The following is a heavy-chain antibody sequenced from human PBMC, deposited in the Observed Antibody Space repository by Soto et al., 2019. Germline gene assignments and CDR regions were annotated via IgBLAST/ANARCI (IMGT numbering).Heavy chain of an antibody. CDR2: IDPSDSYT. J-gene: IGHJ6*02. CDR1: GYSFTSYW. Sequence: PGASLKISCKGSGYSFTSYWISWVRQMPGKGLEWMGRIDPSDSYTNYSPSFQGHVTISADKSISTAYQQWSSLKASDTAMYYCARASSSSSSPWYYGMDVWGQGTTVTVSS. D-gene: IGHD6-6*01. V-gene: IGHV5-10-1*01. CDR3: ARASSSSSSPWYYGMDV.